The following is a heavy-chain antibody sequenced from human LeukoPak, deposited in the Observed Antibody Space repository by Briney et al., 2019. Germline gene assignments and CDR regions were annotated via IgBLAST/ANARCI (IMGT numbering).Heavy chain of an antibody. CDR3: AKVLRYFMDF. J-gene: IGHJ6*02. CDR2: ITSSGDST. D-gene: IGHD3-9*01. V-gene: IGHV3-23*01. Sequence: GGSLTLSCAVCGFLFSLYPELGPRQAPGKGLEGVSTITSSGDSTYYADSVKGRFTISSDNPKNTLYLQMHSLRDEGAAVYYCAKVLRYFMDFWGQGTTVTVSS. CDR1: GFLFSLY.